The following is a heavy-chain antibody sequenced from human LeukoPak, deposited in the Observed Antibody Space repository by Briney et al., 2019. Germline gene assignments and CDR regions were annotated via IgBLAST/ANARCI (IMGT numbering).Heavy chain of an antibody. V-gene: IGHV3-20*04. D-gene: IGHD2/OR15-2a*01. CDR2: INWNGGST. Sequence: GGSLRLSCAASGFTFDDYGMSWVRQAPGKGLEWVSGINWNGGSTGYADSVKGRFTISRDNAKNSLYLQMNSLRAEDTAVYFCAKDNPRILAATTTYDAFDVWGQGTMVTVSS. CDR3: AKDNPRILAATTTYDAFDV. CDR1: GFTFDDYG. J-gene: IGHJ3*01.